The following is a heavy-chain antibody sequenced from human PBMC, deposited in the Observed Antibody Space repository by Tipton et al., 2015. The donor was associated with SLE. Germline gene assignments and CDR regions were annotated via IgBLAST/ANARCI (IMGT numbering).Heavy chain of an antibody. Sequence: SLRLSCAASGFIFSSNAMSWVRQAPGKGLEWVSAISGSGGSTHYADSVKGRFTISRDNYKNTLYLQMNSLRVEDTAVYYCARDHRSSSGYYTSDAFDIWGQGTMVTVSS. CDR2: ISGSGGST. D-gene: IGHD3-22*01. CDR1: GFIFSSNA. J-gene: IGHJ3*02. V-gene: IGHV3-23*01. CDR3: ARDHRSSSGYYTSDAFDI.